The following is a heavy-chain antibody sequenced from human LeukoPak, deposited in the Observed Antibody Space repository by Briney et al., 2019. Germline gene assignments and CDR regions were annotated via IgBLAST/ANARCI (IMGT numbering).Heavy chain of an antibody. CDR3: AKTPGLLWFGELREVGDY. CDR1: GFTFSSYG. D-gene: IGHD3-10*01. CDR2: IRYDGSNK. Sequence: GGSLRLSCAASGFTFSSYGMHWVRQAPGKGLEWVAFIRYDGSNKYYADSVKGRFTISRDNSKNTLYLQMNSLRAEDTAVYYCAKTPGLLWFGELREVGDYWGQGTLVTVSS. J-gene: IGHJ4*02. V-gene: IGHV3-30*02.